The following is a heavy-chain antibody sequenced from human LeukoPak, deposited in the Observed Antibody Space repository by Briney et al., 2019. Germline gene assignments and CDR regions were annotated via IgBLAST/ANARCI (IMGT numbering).Heavy chain of an antibody. D-gene: IGHD6-13*01. V-gene: IGHV3-30*04. CDR2: ISYDGSTK. J-gene: IGHJ4*02. CDR3: ARGVGSSLYYFDY. Sequence: PGGSLRLSCAASGFTFSNYAMHWVRQAPGKGLEWVAVISYDGSTKFYADSVKGRFTISRDNSKNTLYLQMNSLRAEDTAVYYCARGVGSSLYYFDYWGQGTLVTVSS. CDR1: GFTFSNYA.